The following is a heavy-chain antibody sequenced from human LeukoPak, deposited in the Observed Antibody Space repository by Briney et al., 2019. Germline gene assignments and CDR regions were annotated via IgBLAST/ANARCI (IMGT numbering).Heavy chain of an antibody. J-gene: IGHJ3*02. D-gene: IGHD4-23*01. V-gene: IGHV3-21*01. CDR1: GFTFSSYS. Sequence: GGSLRLSCAASGFTFSSYSMNWVRQAPGKGLEWVSSISSSSSYIYYADSVKGRFTISRDNAKNSLYLQMNSLRAEDTAVYYCARVTLWRTTVVSGNEAFDIGGQGTMVTVSS. CDR2: ISSSSSYI. CDR3: ARVTLWRTTVVSGNEAFDI.